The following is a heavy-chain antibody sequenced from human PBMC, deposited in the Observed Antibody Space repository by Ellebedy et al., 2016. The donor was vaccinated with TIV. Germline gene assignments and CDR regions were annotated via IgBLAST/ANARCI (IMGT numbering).Heavy chain of an antibody. CDR2: ISVNNGHK. J-gene: IGHJ4*02. Sequence: ASVKVSCKASGYNFKNFGISWVRQAPGQGLEWMGWISVNNGHKIYAQRFQDRVTMTTDTSTTTAYLKLRGLRDDDTAIYYFAMYSGSPDYWGQGTLVTVSS. V-gene: IGHV1-18*01. D-gene: IGHD1-26*01. CDR1: GYNFKNFG. CDR3: AMYSGSPDY.